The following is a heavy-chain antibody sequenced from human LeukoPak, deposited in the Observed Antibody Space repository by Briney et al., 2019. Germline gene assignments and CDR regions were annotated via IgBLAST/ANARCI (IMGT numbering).Heavy chain of an antibody. CDR1: GGTFSSYA. CDR2: INPNSGGT. J-gene: IGHJ4*02. CDR3: ARPTMGGTFLFDY. Sequence: ASVKVSCKASGGTFSSYAISWVRQAPGQGLEWMGWINPNSGGTNYAQKFQGRVTMTRDTSISTAYMELSRLRSDDTAVYYCARPTMGGTFLFDYWGQGTLVTVSS. V-gene: IGHV1-2*02. D-gene: IGHD1-26*01.